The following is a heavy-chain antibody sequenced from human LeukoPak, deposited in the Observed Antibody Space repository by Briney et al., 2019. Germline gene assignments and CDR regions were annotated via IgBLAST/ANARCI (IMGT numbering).Heavy chain of an antibody. V-gene: IGHV3-23*01. CDR3: GRDCSGGSCYGAFDI. D-gene: IGHD2-15*01. Sequence: GGSLRLSCAASGFTFSSYAMSWVRQAPGKGLAWVSTISGGSGSTYCADSVKGRFTISRDNSKNTLYLQMNSLRDEDTAVYYCGRDCSGGSCYGAFDIWGQGTMVTVSS. J-gene: IGHJ3*02. CDR2: ISGGSGST. CDR1: GFTFSSYA.